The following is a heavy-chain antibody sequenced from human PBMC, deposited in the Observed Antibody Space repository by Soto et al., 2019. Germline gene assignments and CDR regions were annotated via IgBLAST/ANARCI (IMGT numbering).Heavy chain of an antibody. V-gene: IGHV1-18*01. CDR2: ISAYNGNT. D-gene: IGHD2-15*01. J-gene: IGHJ6*01. CDR1: GYTFTSYG. CDR3: AGDFWWRCSGGSCDDGIDV. Sequence: QVQLVQSGAEVKKPGASVKVSCKASGYTFTSYGISWVRQAPGQGLEWMGWISAYNGNTNYAQKLQGRVTMTTDTSRITAYIKVWSLTSGHSAGYCCAGDFWWRCSGGSCDDGIDVW.